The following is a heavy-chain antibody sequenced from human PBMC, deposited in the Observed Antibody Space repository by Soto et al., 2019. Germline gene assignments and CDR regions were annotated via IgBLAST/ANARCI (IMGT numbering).Heavy chain of an antibody. CDR1: GGTFSSYA. CDR3: GSGSYSGADFDI. CDR2: IIPIFGTA. Sequence: SVKVSCKASGGTFSSYAISWVRQAPGQGLEWMGGIIPIFGTAYYAQKFQGRVTITADGSTSTAHLELRSLRSEDTAVYYCGSGSYSGADFDIWGQGTLGTVSS. D-gene: IGHD1-26*01. V-gene: IGHV1-69*13. J-gene: IGHJ3*02.